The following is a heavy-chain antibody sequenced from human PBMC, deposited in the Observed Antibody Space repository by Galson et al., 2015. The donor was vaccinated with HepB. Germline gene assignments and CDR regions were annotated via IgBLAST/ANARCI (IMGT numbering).Heavy chain of an antibody. CDR2: ISGSGGST. CDR3: AKFYPDRSTYYYGSGSYMKGAFDP. D-gene: IGHD3-10*01. CDR1: GFTFSSYA. Sequence: SLRLSCAASGFTFSSYAMSWVRQAPGKGLEWVSAISGSGGSTYYADSVKGRFTISRDNSKNTLYLQMNSLRAEDTAVYYCAKFYPDRSTYYYGSGSYMKGAFDPWGQGTLVTVSS. V-gene: IGHV3-23*01. J-gene: IGHJ5*02.